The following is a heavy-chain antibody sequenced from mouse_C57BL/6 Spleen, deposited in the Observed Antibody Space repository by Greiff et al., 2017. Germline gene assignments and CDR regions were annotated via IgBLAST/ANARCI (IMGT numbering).Heavy chain of an antibody. J-gene: IGHJ2*01. Sequence: QVQLQQPGAELVKPGASVKLSCKASGYTFTSYWMHWVKQRPGQGLEWIGMIHPNSGSTNYNEKFKSKATLTVDKSSSTAYMQRSSLTAEDSAVYYCARFGLGGFDYWGQGTTLTVSS. CDR1: GYTFTSYW. CDR2: IHPNSGST. D-gene: IGHD2-2*01. V-gene: IGHV1-64*01. CDR3: ARFGLGGFDY.